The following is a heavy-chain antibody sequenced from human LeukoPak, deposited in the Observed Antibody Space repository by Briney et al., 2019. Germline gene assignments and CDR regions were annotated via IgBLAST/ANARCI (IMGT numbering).Heavy chain of an antibody. D-gene: IGHD3-3*01. V-gene: IGHV4-38-2*02. CDR3: ARAFGVVIYFDY. Sequence: SETLSLTCTVSGYSISSGSYWGWIRQPPGKGLEWIGSIHHSGSTYYNPSLKSRVTISVDASKNQLSLKLSSVTAADTAVYYCARAFGVVIYFDYWGQGTLVTVSS. CDR1: GYSISSGSY. CDR2: IHHSGST. J-gene: IGHJ4*02.